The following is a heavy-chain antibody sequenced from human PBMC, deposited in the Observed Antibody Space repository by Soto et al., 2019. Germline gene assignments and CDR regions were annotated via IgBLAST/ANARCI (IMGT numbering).Heavy chain of an antibody. CDR1: GGSISSYY. CDR3: ASYYYDSSGYYYVPGVY. Sequence: PSETLSLTCTVSGGSISSYYWSWIRQPPGKGLEWIGSIFYSGSTYYNPSLKSRVTISVDTSKNQFSLKLSSVTAADTAVYYCASYYYDSSGYYYVPGVYWGQGTLVTVSS. J-gene: IGHJ4*02. CDR2: IFYSGST. D-gene: IGHD3-22*01. V-gene: IGHV4-59*05.